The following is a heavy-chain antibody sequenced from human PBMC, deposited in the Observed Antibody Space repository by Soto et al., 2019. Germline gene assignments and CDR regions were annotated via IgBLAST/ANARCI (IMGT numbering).Heavy chain of an antibody. D-gene: IGHD6-19*01. CDR3: ARDREAGYYFYGLDV. Sequence: PSETLSLTCSVSGADINTYSWTWIRQPAGKGLEWIGRIYTSASINYNPSLKGRVTLSVDTSTNQVSLRLASVTAADTAIYYCARDREAGYYFYGLDVWGQGTTVTVSS. CDR1: GADINTYS. J-gene: IGHJ6*02. V-gene: IGHV4-4*07. CDR2: IYTSASI.